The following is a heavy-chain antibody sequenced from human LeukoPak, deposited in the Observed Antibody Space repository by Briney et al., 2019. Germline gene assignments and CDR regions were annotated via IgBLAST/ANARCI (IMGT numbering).Heavy chain of an antibody. CDR1: GFTVSSNY. CDR3: AKSPGGLNYFDY. J-gene: IGHJ4*02. D-gene: IGHD3-16*01. CDR2: ISNDGSIT. Sequence: PGGSLRLSCAASGFTVSSNYMSWVRQAPGKGLEWVSRISNDGSITTYADSVKGRFTISRDNAKNTLDLQMNSLRAEDTAVYYCAKSPGGLNYFDYWGQGALVTVSS. V-gene: IGHV3-74*01.